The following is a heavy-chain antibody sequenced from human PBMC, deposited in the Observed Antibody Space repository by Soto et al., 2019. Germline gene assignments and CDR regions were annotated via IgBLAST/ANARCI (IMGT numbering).Heavy chain of an antibody. CDR2: INPSGGST. V-gene: IGHV1-46*01. Sequence: ASVQVSCKASGYTFTSYYMHRVRQAPGQGLEWMGIINPSGGSTSYAQKFQGRVTMTRDTSTSTVYMELSSLRSEDTAVYYCARGGNLGLYDFWSGYTWFDPWGQGTLVTVSS. J-gene: IGHJ5*02. CDR1: GYTFTSYY. D-gene: IGHD3-3*01. CDR3: ARGGNLGLYDFWSGYTWFDP.